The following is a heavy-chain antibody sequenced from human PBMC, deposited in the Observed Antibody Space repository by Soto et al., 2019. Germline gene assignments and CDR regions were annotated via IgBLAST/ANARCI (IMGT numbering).Heavy chain of an antibody. Sequence: PSETLSLTCPVSGGSLSSRCYYWGWIRQPPGKGLEWIGTIYYSGSTYYNPSLKSRVTISVDPSNNQLSLQLNSVTPDDTAVYYCVRLVGNSWLDSWGQGTLVTVSS. J-gene: IGHJ5*01. CDR2: IYYSGST. CDR3: VRLVGNSWLDS. CDR1: GGSLSSRCYY. V-gene: IGHV4-39*01. D-gene: IGHD2-2*01.